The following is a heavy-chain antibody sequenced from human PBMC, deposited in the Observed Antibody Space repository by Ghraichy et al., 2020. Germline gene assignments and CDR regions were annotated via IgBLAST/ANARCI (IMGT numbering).Heavy chain of an antibody. CDR1: GYSFTSHW. V-gene: IGHV5-51*01. Sequence: GESLNISCMGSGYSFTSHWIGWVRQMPGKGLEWMGFINPGDSETRYSPPFQGQVTISVDKSITTAHLQWSSLKASDTAIYYCARDTSGTFDHWGQGTLVTVSS. CDR3: ARDTSGTFDH. CDR2: INPGDSET. D-gene: IGHD6-19*01. J-gene: IGHJ4*02.